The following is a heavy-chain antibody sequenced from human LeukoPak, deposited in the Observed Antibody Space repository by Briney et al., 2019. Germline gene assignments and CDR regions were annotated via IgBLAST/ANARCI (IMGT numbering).Heavy chain of an antibody. CDR2: IRWNSGSI. CDR3: AKGGDCSGGTSLTTIGF. D-gene: IGHD2-15*01. CDR1: GFTFDDYA. J-gene: IGHJ4*02. Sequence: SLRLSSAASGFTFDDYAMHWVRQAPGKGLEWVSGIRWNSGSIGYAASVKGRFTISRDNAKNSLYLQMNSLRIEDTALYYCAKGGDCSGGTSLTTIGFWGQGTLVTVSS. V-gene: IGHV3-9*01.